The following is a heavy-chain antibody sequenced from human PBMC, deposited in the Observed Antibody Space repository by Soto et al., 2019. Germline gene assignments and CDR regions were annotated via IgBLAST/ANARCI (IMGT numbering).Heavy chain of an antibody. J-gene: IGHJ3*01. D-gene: IGHD3-9*01. V-gene: IGHV1-2*04. Sequence: QVQLVQSGAEVKKPGSSVKVSCKASGYTFTGYYMPWVRQAPGQGLEWMGWINPNSGGTNYAQKIQGWVTMTKDTSISTHYMELSRLRSDDTAGYYCARVQHSRYFAWSGGALGAFELWGQGTMVTGSS. CDR3: ARVQHSRYFAWSGGALGAFEL. CDR1: GYTFTGYY. CDR2: INPNSGGT.